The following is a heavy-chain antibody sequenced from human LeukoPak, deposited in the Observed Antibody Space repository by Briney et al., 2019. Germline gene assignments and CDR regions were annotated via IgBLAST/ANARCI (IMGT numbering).Heavy chain of an antibody. D-gene: IGHD6-19*01. CDR3: ARTTTAVAVSSGFDY. CDR2: MNPNSGNT. CDR1: GYTFTSYD. V-gene: IGHV1-8*01. J-gene: IGHJ4*02. Sequence: ASVKVSCKASGYTFTSYDTNWVRQATGQGLEWMGWMNPNSGNTGYAQKFQGRVTMTRNTSISTACMELSSLRSEDTAVYYCARTTTAVAVSSGFDYWGQGTLVTVSS.